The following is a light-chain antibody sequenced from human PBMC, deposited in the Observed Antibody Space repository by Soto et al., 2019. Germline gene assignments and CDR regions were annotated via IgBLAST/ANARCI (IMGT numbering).Light chain of an antibody. V-gene: IGKV3-15*01. J-gene: IGKJ2*01. Sequence: EIVMTQSPVALSVSPGERAALSCRASQSVGRNFAWYQQRPGQAPRVLIYGTSTRATGVPARFSGSGSGTDFTLTISSLQSVDFAVYYCQQYNNWPYTFGQGTRLESK. CDR2: GTS. CDR1: QSVGRN. CDR3: QQYNNWPYT.